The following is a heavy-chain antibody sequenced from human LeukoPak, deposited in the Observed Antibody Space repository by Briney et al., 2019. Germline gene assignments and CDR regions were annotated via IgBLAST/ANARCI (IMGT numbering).Heavy chain of an antibody. CDR2: INPNSGGT. J-gene: IGHJ4*02. CDR3: ARGEDIVVVPAADFDY. CDR1: GYTFGDFY. D-gene: IGHD2-2*01. Sequence: ASVKVSCKASGYTFGDFYIHWVRQAPGQGLEWMGWINPNSGGTNYAQKFQGRVTVTRDTSISTAYMELSRLRSDDTAVYYCARGEDIVVVPAADFDYWGQGTLVTVSS. V-gene: IGHV1-2*02.